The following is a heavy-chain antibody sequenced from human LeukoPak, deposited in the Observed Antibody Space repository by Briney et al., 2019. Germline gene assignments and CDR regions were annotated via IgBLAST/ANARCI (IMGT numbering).Heavy chain of an antibody. D-gene: IGHD3-22*01. Sequence: SETLSLTCTVSGGSISSYYWSWIRQPPGKGPEWIGYIYYSGSTNYNPSLKSRVTISVDTSKNQFSLKLSSVTAADTAVYYCASVRYYDSSGYYYYFDYWGQGTLVTVSS. V-gene: IGHV4-59*08. CDR1: GGSISSYY. J-gene: IGHJ4*02. CDR2: IYYSGST. CDR3: ASVRYYDSSGYYYYFDY.